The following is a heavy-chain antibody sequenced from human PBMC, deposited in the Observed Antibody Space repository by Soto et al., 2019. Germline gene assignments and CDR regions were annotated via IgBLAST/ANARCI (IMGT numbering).Heavy chain of an antibody. CDR2: INPSGGST. J-gene: IGHJ6*02. Sequence: GASVKVSCKASGYTFTSYYMRWVRQAPGQGLEWMGIINPSGGSTSYAQKFQGRVTMTRDTSTSTVYMELSSLRSEDTAVYYCARDTHRTGTTLGWGLLRYGMDVWGQGTTVTVSS. D-gene: IGHD1-7*01. CDR3: ARDTHRTGTTLGWGLLRYGMDV. CDR1: GYTFTSYY. V-gene: IGHV1-46*01.